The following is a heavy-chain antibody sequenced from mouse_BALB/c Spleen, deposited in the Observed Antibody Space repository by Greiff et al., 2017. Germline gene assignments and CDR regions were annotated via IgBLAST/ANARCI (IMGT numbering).Heavy chain of an antibody. V-gene: IGHV14-4*02. CDR2: IDPENGDT. Sequence: EVQLQESGAELVRSGASVKLSCTASGFNIKDYYMHWVKQRPEQGLEWIGWIDPENGDTEYAPKFQGKATMTADTSSNTAYLQLSSLTSEDTAVYYCNRVDYRYDEGDYAMDYWGQGTSVTVSS. CDR1: GFNIKDYY. CDR3: NRVDYRYDEGDYAMDY. J-gene: IGHJ4*01. D-gene: IGHD2-14*01.